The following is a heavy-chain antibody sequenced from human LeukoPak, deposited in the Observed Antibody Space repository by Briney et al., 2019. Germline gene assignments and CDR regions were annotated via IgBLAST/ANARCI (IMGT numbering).Heavy chain of an antibody. Sequence: SETLSLTCTVSGGSISGSLYYWGWIRQPPGKGLEWIGRIYTSGSTNYNPSLKSRVTMSVDTSKNQFSLKLSSVTAADTAVYYCASTLPAPKGSENWFDPWGQGTLVTVSS. D-gene: IGHD2-15*01. V-gene: IGHV4-39*07. J-gene: IGHJ5*02. CDR3: ASTLPAPKGSENWFDP. CDR2: IYTSGST. CDR1: GGSISGSLYY.